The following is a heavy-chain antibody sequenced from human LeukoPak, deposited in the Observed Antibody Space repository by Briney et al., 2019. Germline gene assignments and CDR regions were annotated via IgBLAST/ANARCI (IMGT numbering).Heavy chain of an antibody. CDR1: GYTFTSYA. CDR3: ARGAAVAGKHFDY. CDR2: INAGNGNT. V-gene: IGHV1-3*01. J-gene: IGHJ4*02. D-gene: IGHD6-19*01. Sequence: ASVNVSCKASGYTFTSYAMHWVRQAPGQRLEWMGWINAGNGNTKYSQKFQGRVTITRDTSASTAYMELSSLRSEDTAVYYCARGAAVAGKHFDYWGQGTLVTVSS.